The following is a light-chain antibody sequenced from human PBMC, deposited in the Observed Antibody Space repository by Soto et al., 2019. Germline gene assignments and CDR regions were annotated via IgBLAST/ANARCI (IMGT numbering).Light chain of an antibody. J-gene: IGLJ1*01. Sequence: QSALTQPPSASGSPGQSVTISCTGTSSDVGGYKYVSWYQQHPGKAPKLMIFEVNKRPSGVPDRFSGSKSGNTASLTVSGLQAEDEADYYGSSYAGINNLGVFGTGTKVTV. CDR1: SSDVGGYKY. CDR2: EVN. CDR3: SSYAGINNLGV. V-gene: IGLV2-8*01.